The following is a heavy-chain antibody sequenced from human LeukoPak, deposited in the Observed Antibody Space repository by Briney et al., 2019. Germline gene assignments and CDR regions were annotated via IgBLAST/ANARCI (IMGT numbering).Heavy chain of an antibody. J-gene: IGHJ4*02. D-gene: IGHD4-17*01. CDR2: INHSGST. V-gene: IGHV4-34*01. CDR1: GGAFSGYY. Sequence: SGTLSLTCVVYGGAFSGYYWSWIRQPPGKGLEWIGEINHSGSTNYNPSLKSRVTISVDTSKNQFSLKLSSVTAADTAVYYCARISELMTTVTYFDYWGQGTLVTVSS. CDR3: ARISELMTTVTYFDY.